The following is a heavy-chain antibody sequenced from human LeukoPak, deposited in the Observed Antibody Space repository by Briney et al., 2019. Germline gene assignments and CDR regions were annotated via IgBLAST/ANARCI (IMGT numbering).Heavy chain of an antibody. CDR2: IRYDGSNK. D-gene: IGHD2-2*01. CDR3: AKSLIVVVPAAPEGY. CDR1: GFTFSSYG. Sequence: PGGSLRLSCAASGFTFSSYGMHWVRQAPGKGLEWVAFIRYDGSNKYYADSVKGRFTISRDNSKNTLYLQMNSLRAEDTAVYYCAKSLIVVVPAAPEGYWGQGTLVTVSS. J-gene: IGHJ4*02. V-gene: IGHV3-30*02.